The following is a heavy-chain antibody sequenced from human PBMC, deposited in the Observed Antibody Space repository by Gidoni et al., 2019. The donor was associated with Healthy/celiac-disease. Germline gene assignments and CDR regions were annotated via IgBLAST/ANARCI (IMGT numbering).Heavy chain of an antibody. CDR1: GGSFSGYY. CDR3: ARDKQLARRNFDY. J-gene: IGHJ4*02. CDR2: INHSGST. Sequence: QVQLQQWGAGLLKPSETLSLTCAVYGGSFSGYYWSWIRQPPGKGLEWIGEINHSGSTNYNPSLKSRVTISVDTSKNQFSLKLSSVTAADTAVYYCARDKQLARRNFDYWGQGTLVTVSS. V-gene: IGHV4-34*01. D-gene: IGHD6-6*01.